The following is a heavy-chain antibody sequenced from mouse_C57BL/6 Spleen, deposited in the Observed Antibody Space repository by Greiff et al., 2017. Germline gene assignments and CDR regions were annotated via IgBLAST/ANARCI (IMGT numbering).Heavy chain of an antibody. CDR1: GYAFSSSW. CDR2: IYPGDGDT. CDR3: ARRSRGDWYFDV. Sequence: QVHVKQSGPELVKPGASVKISCKASGYAFSSSWMNWVKQRPGKGLEWIGRIYPGDGDTNYNGKFKGKATLTADKSSSTAYMQLSSLTSEDSAVYFCARRSRGDWYFDVWGTGTTVTVSS. J-gene: IGHJ1*03. V-gene: IGHV1-82*01. D-gene: IGHD1-1*01.